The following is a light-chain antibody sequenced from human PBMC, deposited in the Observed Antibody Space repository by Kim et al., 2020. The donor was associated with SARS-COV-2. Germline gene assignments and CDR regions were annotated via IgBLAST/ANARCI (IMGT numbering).Light chain of an antibody. V-gene: IGLV2-14*04. Sequence: QSITLSCTGPSSDVGNYDYVSWYQQHPGKAPKLMIYDLTKRPSGVSDRFSGSKSGDTASLTISGLQPEDEADYYCSSYTSSTTYVFGSGTKVTVL. CDR1: SSDVGNYDY. J-gene: IGLJ1*01. CDR3: SSYTSSTTYV. CDR2: DLT.